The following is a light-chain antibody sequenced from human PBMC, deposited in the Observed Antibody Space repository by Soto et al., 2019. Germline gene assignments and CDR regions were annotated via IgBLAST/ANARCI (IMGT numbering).Light chain of an antibody. CDR1: ESIRTW. Sequence: IPMTQSPSTLSASIGDRVTITCRASESIRTWLAWYQHKPGKAPKFLIYDASSLESGVPSRFSGSGSGTEFTLTISNLQPDDFATYFCQQYNNYPRTFGQGTKVDI. CDR3: QQYNNYPRT. V-gene: IGKV1-5*01. CDR2: DAS. J-gene: IGKJ1*01.